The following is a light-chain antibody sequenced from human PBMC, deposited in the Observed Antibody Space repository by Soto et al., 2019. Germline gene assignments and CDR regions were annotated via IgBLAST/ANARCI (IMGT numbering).Light chain of an antibody. CDR2: GAS. Sequence: EIVMTQSPATLSVSPGERATLSCRASQSISSNLAWYQQKPGQAPRLLIYGASTRATGFPARFSGSGSGTEFPLPISSLQSEDFAVYYCQQYNNWPPANTFGQGTKLEIK. J-gene: IGKJ2*01. CDR3: QQYNNWPPANT. V-gene: IGKV3-15*01. CDR1: QSISSN.